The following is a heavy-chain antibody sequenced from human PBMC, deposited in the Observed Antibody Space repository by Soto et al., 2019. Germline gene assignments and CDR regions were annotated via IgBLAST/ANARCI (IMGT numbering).Heavy chain of an antibody. Sequence: LTCTVSGGSLSSGGYYCSWIRPHPGKVLEWIGHIYYSGSTYYNPSLKRRVTISVDTSKNKFSLKLSSVTAADTAVYYCARGSDNSSGSSRYLYYYGMAVWCQGPSVT. CDR1: GGSLSSGGYY. D-gene: IGHD3-22*01. CDR3: ARGSDNSSGSSRYLYYYGMAV. CDR2: IYYSGST. V-gene: IGHV4-31*03. J-gene: IGHJ6*02.